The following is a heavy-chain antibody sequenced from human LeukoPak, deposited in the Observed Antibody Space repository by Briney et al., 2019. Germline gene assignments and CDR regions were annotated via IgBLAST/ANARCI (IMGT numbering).Heavy chain of an antibody. Sequence: PSETLSLTCTVSGGSISSYYWSWIRQPPGKGLEWIGYIYYSGSTNYNPSLKSRVTMAVDTSRNQFSLKLNSVTAADTAVYYCAKSNGYGLIDIWGQGTMVTVSS. CDR2: IYYSGST. J-gene: IGHJ3*02. CDR3: AKSNGYGLIDI. CDR1: GGSISSYY. V-gene: IGHV4-59*12. D-gene: IGHD3-10*01.